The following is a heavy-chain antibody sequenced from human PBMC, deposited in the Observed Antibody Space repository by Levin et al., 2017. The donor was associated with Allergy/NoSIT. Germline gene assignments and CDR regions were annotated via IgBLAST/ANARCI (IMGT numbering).Heavy chain of an antibody. CDR2: IYHSGST. Sequence: SCAVSGGSISSSNWWSWVRQPPGKGLEWIGEIYHSGSTNYNPSLKSRVTISVDKSKNQFSLKLSSVTAADTAVYYCARARTSPSVQLWLPWDYWGQGTLVTVSS. CDR1: GGSISSSNW. J-gene: IGHJ4*02. CDR3: ARARTSPSVQLWLPWDY. D-gene: IGHD5-18*01. V-gene: IGHV4-4*02.